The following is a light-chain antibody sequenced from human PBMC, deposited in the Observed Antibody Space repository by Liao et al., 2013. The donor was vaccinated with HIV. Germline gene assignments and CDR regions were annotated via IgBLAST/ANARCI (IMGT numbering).Light chain of an antibody. CDR2: QDS. J-gene: IGLJ1*01. V-gene: IGLV3-1*01. CDR1: KLGNKY. CDR3: QAWDSGSAV. Sequence: SYELTQTPSVSVSPGQTARIACSGDKLGNKYACWYQQKPGQSPVLVIYQDSKRPSGIPERFSGSSSGNTDTLTISGTQAMDEADYYCQAWDSGSAVFGTGTKVTVL.